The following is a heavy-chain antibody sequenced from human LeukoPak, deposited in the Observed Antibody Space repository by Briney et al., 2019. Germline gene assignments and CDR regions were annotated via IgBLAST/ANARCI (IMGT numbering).Heavy chain of an antibody. J-gene: IGHJ4*02. CDR3: ARDLGDGLQPFDY. V-gene: IGHV1-2*02. Sequence: GASVKVSCKASGGTFSSYAISWVRQAPGQGLEWMGWINPNSGGTNYAQKFQGRVTMTRDTSISTAYMELSRLRSDDTAVYYCARDLGDGLQPFDYWGQGTLVTVSS. CDR1: GGTFSSYA. CDR2: INPNSGGT. D-gene: IGHD5-24*01.